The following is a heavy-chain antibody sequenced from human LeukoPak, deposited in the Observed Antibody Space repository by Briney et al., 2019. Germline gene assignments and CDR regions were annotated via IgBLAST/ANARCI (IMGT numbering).Heavy chain of an antibody. V-gene: IGHV3-23*01. CDR2: SSVSGGST. D-gene: IGHD3-10*01. CDR3: AKLDYGSGRSFDY. J-gene: IGHJ4*02. CDR1: GFTFSSYA. Sequence: GGSLTLSCAVSGFTFSSYAMCWVRQAPAKGMEWVSVSSVSGGSTYYADSVKGRFTISRDNSKNTLYLQMNSLRAEDTAVYYCAKLDYGSGRSFDYWGQGTLVTVSS.